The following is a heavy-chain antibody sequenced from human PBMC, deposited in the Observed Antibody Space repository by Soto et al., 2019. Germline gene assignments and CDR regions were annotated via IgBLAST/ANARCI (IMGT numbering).Heavy chain of an antibody. CDR3: AKGAVHLWCYDY. J-gene: IGHJ4*02. CDR2: IYYSGST. Sequence: SEPPALNCAVPGTYISSYYWSWIVQSPGKGLEWIGYIYYSGSTNYNPSLESRVTISVDTSKNQFSLKRSSVTAADTTGYYCAKGAVHLWCYDYWGQGTRVTVSS. D-gene: IGHD5-18*01. CDR1: GTYISSYY. V-gene: IGHV4-59*01.